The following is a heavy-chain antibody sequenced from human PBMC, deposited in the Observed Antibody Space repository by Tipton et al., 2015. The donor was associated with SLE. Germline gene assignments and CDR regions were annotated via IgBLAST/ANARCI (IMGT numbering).Heavy chain of an antibody. D-gene: IGHD4-17*01. CDR2: IYYSGST. CDR3: ARGGRGYGDSEFDY. CDR1: GGSISSYY. J-gene: IGHJ4*02. V-gene: IGHV4-59*01. Sequence: TLSLTCTVSGGSISSYYWSWIRQPLGKGLEWIGYIYYSGSTNYSPSLKSRVTISVDTSKNQFSLKLSSVTAADTAVYYCARGGRGYGDSEFDYWGQGTLVTVPS.